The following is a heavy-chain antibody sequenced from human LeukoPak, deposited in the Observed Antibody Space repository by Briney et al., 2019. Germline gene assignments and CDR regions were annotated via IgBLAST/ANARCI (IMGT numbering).Heavy chain of an antibody. V-gene: IGHV3-21*04. Sequence: GGSLRLSCAASGFTFSNFAMTWVRQAPGKGLEWVSSIVGSSSTYYADSLKGRFTISRDNAKNSLYLQMNSLRVEDTAVYYCARRGYCSSTSCYSLDYWGQGTLVTVSS. CDR3: ARRGYCSSTSCYSLDY. CDR1: GFTFSNFA. D-gene: IGHD2-2*01. CDR2: IVGSSST. J-gene: IGHJ4*02.